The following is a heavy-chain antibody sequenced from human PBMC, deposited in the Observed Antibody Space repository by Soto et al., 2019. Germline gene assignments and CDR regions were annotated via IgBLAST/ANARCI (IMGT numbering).Heavy chain of an antibody. J-gene: IGHJ6*02. CDR3: AADRLYYDSSGYFRHYYYYYGMDV. CDR2: IVVGSGNT. CDR1: GYTFTSYG. V-gene: IGHV1-58*02. Sequence: ASVKVSCKASGYTFTSYGISWVRQAPGQRLEWIGWIVVGSGNTNYAQKFQERVTITRDMSTSTAYMELSSLRSEDTAVYYCAADRLYYDSSGYFRHYYYYYGMDVWGQGTTVTVSS. D-gene: IGHD3-22*01.